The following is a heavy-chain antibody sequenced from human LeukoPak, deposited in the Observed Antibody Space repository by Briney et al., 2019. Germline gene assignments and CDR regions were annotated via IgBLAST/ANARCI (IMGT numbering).Heavy chain of an antibody. V-gene: IGHV4-59*11. CDR1: GGSISSHY. CDR2: MYYSGST. CDR3: ARLIGDIAVSGTSWFDP. D-gene: IGHD6-19*01. Sequence: SETLSLTCTVSGGSISSHYWSWIRQAPGKGLEWIGHMYYSGSTNYNPSLKSQVTISVDTSKNQFSLKLTSVTAADTAVYYGARLIGDIAVSGTSWFDPWGQGTLVTVSS. J-gene: IGHJ5*02.